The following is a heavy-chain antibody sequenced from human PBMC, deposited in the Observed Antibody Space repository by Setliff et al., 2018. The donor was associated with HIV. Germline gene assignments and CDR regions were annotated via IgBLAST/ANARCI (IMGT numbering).Heavy chain of an antibody. CDR1: GGSFSGYD. D-gene: IGHD3-10*01. CDR2: INHSGST. Sequence: PSETLSLTCAVYGGSFSGYDWSWIRQPPGKGLEWIGEINHSGSTNYNPSLKSRVTISVDTSKNQFSLKLSSVTAADTAVYYCARFGWFDPWGQGTLVTVSS. J-gene: IGHJ5*02. V-gene: IGHV4-34*01. CDR3: ARFGWFDP.